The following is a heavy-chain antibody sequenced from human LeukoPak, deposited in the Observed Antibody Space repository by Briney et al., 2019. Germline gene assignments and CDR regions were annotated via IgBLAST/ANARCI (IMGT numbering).Heavy chain of an antibody. Sequence: GASVKVSCKASGYTFTNYGISWVRQAPGQGLEWMGWINPNSGGTNYAQKFQGRVTMTRDTSISTAYMELSRLRSDDTAVYYCARGFSSGWYGAFDIWGQGTMVTVSS. CDR2: INPNSGGT. J-gene: IGHJ3*02. CDR1: GYTFTNYG. V-gene: IGHV1-2*02. D-gene: IGHD6-19*01. CDR3: ARGFSSGWYGAFDI.